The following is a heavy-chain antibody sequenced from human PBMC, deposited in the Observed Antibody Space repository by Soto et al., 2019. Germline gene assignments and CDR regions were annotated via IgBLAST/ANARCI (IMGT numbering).Heavy chain of an antibody. D-gene: IGHD2-8*01. CDR3: ARDGGVLMVYAAFDY. V-gene: IGHV1-18*01. Sequence: QVQLVQSGAEVKKPGASVKVSCKASGYAFTNYGFSWVRQAPGQGLEWMGWISPYNGNTGYAQELQGRVTMTTDTSTNTAYMELRSLRSDDTAVYYCARDGGVLMVYAAFDYWGQGTLVTVSS. CDR1: GYAFTNYG. CDR2: ISPYNGNT. J-gene: IGHJ4*02.